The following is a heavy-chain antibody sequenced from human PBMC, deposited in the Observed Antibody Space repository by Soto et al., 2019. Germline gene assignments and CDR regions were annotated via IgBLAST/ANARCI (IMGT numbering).Heavy chain of an antibody. D-gene: IGHD6-13*01. CDR3: AREISGAANENWFDP. J-gene: IGHJ5*02. V-gene: IGHV1-69*01. Sequence: QVQLVQSGAEVKKPGSSVKVSCKASGGTFSSYAISWVRQAPGQGLEWMGGIITIFGTANYAQKFQGRVTITADESTSAADMELSILRSEDTVVYYFAREISGAANENWFDPWGQGTLGTVSS. CDR2: IITIFGTA. CDR1: GGTFSSYA.